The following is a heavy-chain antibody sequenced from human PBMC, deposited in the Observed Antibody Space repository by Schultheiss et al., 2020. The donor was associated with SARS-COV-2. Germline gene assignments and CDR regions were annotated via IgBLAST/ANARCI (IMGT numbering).Heavy chain of an antibody. CDR1: GGSISSSNW. V-gene: IGHV4-4*02. CDR2: IYHSGST. D-gene: IGHD2-2*02. J-gene: IGHJ4*02. CDR3: ARSGAAIDLFDY. Sequence: GSLSLTCAVSGGSISSSNWWSWVRQPPGKGLEWIGEIYHSGSTNYNPSLKSRVTISVDKSKNQFSLKLSSVTAADTAVYYCARSGAAIDLFDYWGQGTLVTVSS.